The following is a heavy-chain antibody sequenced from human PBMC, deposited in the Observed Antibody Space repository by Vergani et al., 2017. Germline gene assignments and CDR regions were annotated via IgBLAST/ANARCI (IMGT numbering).Heavy chain of an antibody. D-gene: IGHD2-2*01. J-gene: IGHJ4*02. Sequence: EVQLVESGGGLVQPGGSLRLSCAASGFTFSSYWMSWVRQAPGKGLEGVANIKKDGSEKYYVDSVKGRFTISRENAKNSLYLQMNSLRAEDTAVYYCARDGALDPYCSSTSCEAVDYWGQGTLVTVSS. CDR3: ARDGALDPYCSSTSCEAVDY. CDR2: IKKDGSEK. V-gene: IGHV3-7*01. CDR1: GFTFSSYW.